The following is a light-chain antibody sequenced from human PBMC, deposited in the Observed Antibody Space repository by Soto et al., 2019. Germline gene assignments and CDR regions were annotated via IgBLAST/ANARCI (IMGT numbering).Light chain of an antibody. J-gene: IGKJ2*01. Sequence: EIVMTQSPATLSVSPGERATLSCRASQSVSSNFAWYQQKPGQAPRLLIYGASTRATGIPARFSGSGSGTEFTLTISSVQSEDFAVYYCQQYNNWPPTCGQGTKLEIK. V-gene: IGKV3-15*01. CDR3: QQYNNWPPT. CDR2: GAS. CDR1: QSVSSN.